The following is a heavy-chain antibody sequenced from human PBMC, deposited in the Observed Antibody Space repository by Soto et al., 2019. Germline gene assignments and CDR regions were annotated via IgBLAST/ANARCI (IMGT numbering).Heavy chain of an antibody. Sequence: QVQLVQSGAEEKKPGASVKVSCKASGYTFTSYAMHWVRQAPGQRLEWMGWINAGNGNTKYSQKFQGRVTITRDTSDSPAYMQVSSLRAEDTAVYYCARDAGSLDYWGQGTLVSVSS. V-gene: IGHV1-3*05. CDR3: ARDAGSLDY. J-gene: IGHJ4*02. D-gene: IGHD3-10*01. CDR2: INAGNGNT. CDR1: GYTFTSYA.